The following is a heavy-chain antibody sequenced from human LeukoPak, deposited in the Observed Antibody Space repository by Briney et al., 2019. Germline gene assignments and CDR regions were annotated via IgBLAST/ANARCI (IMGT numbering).Heavy chain of an antibody. V-gene: IGHV1-2*02. CDR3: ARVLYDSSAYYAFDI. CDR2: INPNSGGT. Sequence: GASVKVSCKASGYTFTGYYMHWVRQAPGQGLEWMGWINPNSGGTNYAQKFQGRVTMTRDTSISTAYMELSRLRSDDTAVYYCARVLYDSSAYYAFDIWGQGTMVTVSS. CDR1: GYTFTGYY. D-gene: IGHD3-22*01. J-gene: IGHJ3*02.